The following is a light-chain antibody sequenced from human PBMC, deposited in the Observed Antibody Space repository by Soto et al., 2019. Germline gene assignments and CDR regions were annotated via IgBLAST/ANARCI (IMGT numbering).Light chain of an antibody. V-gene: IGKV3-11*01. CDR3: QQRYSWPPT. J-gene: IGKJ1*01. CDR2: DAS. CDR1: QSVSGY. Sequence: EIVLTQSPDTLSLSPGERATLSCRASQSVSGYLDWYQQKPGQAPRLLIYDASNRATGIPARFSGRGSGTDVTLTMSSLDPQDFAVYYCQQRYSWPPTFGQGTKVQIK.